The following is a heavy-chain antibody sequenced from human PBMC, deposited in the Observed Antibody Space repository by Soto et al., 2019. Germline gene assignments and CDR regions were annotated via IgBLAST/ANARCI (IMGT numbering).Heavy chain of an antibody. J-gene: IGHJ6*02. CDR1: GFTFSSYG. CDR2: IWYDGSNK. CDR3: ARDHYYGSGSYFLSNGHRAPYYGMDV. D-gene: IGHD3-10*01. V-gene: IGHV3-33*01. Sequence: GGSLRLSCAAAGFTFSSYGMHWVRQAPGKGLEWVAVIWYDGSNKYYADSVKGRFTISRDNSKNTLCLQMNSLRAEDTAVYYCARDHYYGSGSYFLSNGHRAPYYGMDVWGQGTTVHVSS.